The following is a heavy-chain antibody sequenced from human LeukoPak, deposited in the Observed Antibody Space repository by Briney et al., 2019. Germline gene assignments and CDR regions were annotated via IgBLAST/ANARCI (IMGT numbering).Heavy chain of an antibody. CDR2: ISSSSSYI. CDR1: GFTFSDYA. D-gene: IGHD6-19*01. CDR3: AREGYSSGWQTLYYFDY. Sequence: GGSLRLSCAASGFTFSDYAMHWVRQAPGKGLEWVSSISSSSSYIYYADSVKGRFTISRDNAKNSLYLQMNSLRAEDTAVYYCAREGYSSGWQTLYYFDYWGQGTLVTVSS. J-gene: IGHJ4*02. V-gene: IGHV3-21*01.